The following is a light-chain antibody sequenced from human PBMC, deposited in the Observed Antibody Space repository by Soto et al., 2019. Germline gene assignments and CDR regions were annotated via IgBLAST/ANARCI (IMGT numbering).Light chain of an antibody. CDR3: QQRGDWPLYT. CDR1: QSVGTY. Sequence: EIVLTQSPATLSLSPGERATLSCRASQSVGTYLSWYQQKPGQAPRLLIYSASNRATGSPARFSGSGSGTEFSLTISSLEPEDFAVYYCQQRGDWPLYTFGQGTKLEIK. J-gene: IGKJ2*01. CDR2: SAS. V-gene: IGKV3-11*01.